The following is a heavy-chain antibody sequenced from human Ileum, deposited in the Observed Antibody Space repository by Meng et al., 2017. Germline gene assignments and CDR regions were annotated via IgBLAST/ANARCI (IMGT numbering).Heavy chain of an antibody. V-gene: IGHV4-4*02. CDR2: IFHGGTT. Sequence: VRSQRSGPVLVKPSGTLSLPCAVSGDSISSGNGWNWVRQSPGKGLEWIGEIFHGGTTNYNPSLKNRVTLLMDKSKNQFSLQLTSVTAADTAVFYCARGIGDIRVGFDYWGQGILVTVSS. CDR1: GDSISSGNG. CDR3: ARGIGDIRVGFDY. J-gene: IGHJ4*02. D-gene: IGHD5-12*01.